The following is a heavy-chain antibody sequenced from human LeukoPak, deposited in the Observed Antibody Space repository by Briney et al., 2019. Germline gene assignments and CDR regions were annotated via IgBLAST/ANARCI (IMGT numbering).Heavy chain of an antibody. CDR3: ARARYCSGGNCYSDY. CDR1: GFTFSTYW. V-gene: IGHV3-7*03. CDR2: IKQDGSEK. J-gene: IGHJ4*02. Sequence: PGGSLRLSCAASGFTFSTYWMSWVRQVPGKGLEWVANIKQDGSEKYYVDSVKGRFTISRDNAKNSLYLQMNSLRAEDTAVYYCARARYCSGGNCYSDYWGQGTLVTVSS. D-gene: IGHD2-15*01.